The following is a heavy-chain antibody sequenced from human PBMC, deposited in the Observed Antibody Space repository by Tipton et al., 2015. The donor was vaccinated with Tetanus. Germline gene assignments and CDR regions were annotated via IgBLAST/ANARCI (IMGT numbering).Heavy chain of an antibody. CDR1: GGSFSGYY. J-gene: IGHJ4*02. D-gene: IGHD6-13*01. CDR3: ARGFRADEDIDSGLAAAVDY. Sequence: TLSLTCAVYGGSFSGYYWSWIRQPPGKGLEWIGEINHSGSTNYNPSLKSRVTISLDTSKNQFSLKLSSVTAADTAVYYCARGFRADEDIDSGLAAAVDYWGQGTLVTVSS. V-gene: IGHV4-34*01. CDR2: INHSGST.